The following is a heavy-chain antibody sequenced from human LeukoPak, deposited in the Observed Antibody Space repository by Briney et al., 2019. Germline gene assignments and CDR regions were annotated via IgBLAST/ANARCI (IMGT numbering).Heavy chain of an antibody. V-gene: IGHV1-18*01. CDR3: ARDSSPYTAMVPFDY. D-gene: IGHD5-18*01. CDR2: ISAYNGNT. CDR1: GYTFITYG. J-gene: IGHJ4*02. Sequence: ASVKVSCKASGYTFITYGISWVRQAPGQGLEWMGWISAYNGNTNHAQKLQGRVTMTTDTSTSTAYMELRSLRSDDTAVYYCARDSSPYTAMVPFDYWGQGTLVTVSS.